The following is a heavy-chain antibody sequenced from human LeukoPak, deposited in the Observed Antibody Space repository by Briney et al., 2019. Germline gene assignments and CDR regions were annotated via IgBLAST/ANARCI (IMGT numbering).Heavy chain of an antibody. Sequence: GGYLRLSCAASGFTFSSDTMNWVRQFPGKGLESVSYISSSGGTIYYADSVKGRFTISRDNAKNSLFLQMNSLRAEDTAVYYCARDYYDSSGYPWYFDSWGQGTLVTVSS. CDR2: ISSSGGTI. D-gene: IGHD3-22*01. J-gene: IGHJ4*02. V-gene: IGHV3-48*04. CDR1: GFTFSSDT. CDR3: ARDYYDSSGYPWYFDS.